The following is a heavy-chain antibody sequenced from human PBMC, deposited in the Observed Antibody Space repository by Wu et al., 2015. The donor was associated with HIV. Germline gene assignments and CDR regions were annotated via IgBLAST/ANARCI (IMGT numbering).Heavy chain of an antibody. Sequence: QVHLVQSGAEVKKPGSSVKVSCKASGGTFNNYAINWVRRAPGEGLEWMGRITPLFGRPNYAQRFQGRVTITADGSTSTASMELSSLQSEDTAVYYCAKTNRIVTNGIDFYHYYGMDVWGQGTTVTVS. V-gene: IGHV1-69*13. CDR3: AKTNRIVTNGIDFYHYYGMDV. CDR2: ITPLFGRP. CDR1: GGTFNNYA. J-gene: IGHJ6*02. D-gene: IGHD1-1*01.